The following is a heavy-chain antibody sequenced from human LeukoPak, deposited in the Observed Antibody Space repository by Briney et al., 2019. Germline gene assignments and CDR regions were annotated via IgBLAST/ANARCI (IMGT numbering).Heavy chain of an antibody. D-gene: IGHD4-17*01. Sequence: PSETLSLTCTVSGGSISSSSHYWGWIRQPPGKGLEWIGSIYYSGSTYYNPSLKSRVTISVDTSKNQFSLKLSSVTAADTAVYYCARRRGDLSYFDSWGQGTLVTVSS. CDR3: ARRRGDLSYFDS. J-gene: IGHJ4*02. CDR2: IYYSGST. V-gene: IGHV4-39*01. CDR1: GGSISSSSHY.